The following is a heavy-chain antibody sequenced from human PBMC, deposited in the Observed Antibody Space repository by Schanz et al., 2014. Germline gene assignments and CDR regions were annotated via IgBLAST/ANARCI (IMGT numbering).Heavy chain of an antibody. CDR1: GASISSGGYY. V-gene: IGHV4-31*03. J-gene: IGHJ6*02. CDR3: ARHGGMTYYPMDV. CDR2: ISYSGST. Sequence: QVQLQESGPGLVKPSQTLSLTCTVSGASISSGGYYWDWIRLLPGKGLEWIGYISYSGSTSFNPSLKSRLTMSVDTSKNQFSLRLSSVTAADTAVYYCARHGGMTYYPMDVWGQGTTVTVSS. D-gene: IGHD3-16*01.